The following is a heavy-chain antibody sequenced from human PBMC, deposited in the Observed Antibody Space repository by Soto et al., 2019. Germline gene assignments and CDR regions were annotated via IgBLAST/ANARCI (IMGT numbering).Heavy chain of an antibody. V-gene: IGHV3-23*01. CDR3: AKKAAFGELEYYFDY. CDR1: GFPFSSYA. D-gene: IGHD3-10*01. CDR2: ISGSGGST. J-gene: IGHJ4*02. Sequence: SLRLSCAASGFPFSSYAMSWVRQAPGKGLEWVSAISGSGGSTYYADSVKGRFTISRDNSKNTLYLQMNSLRAEDTAVYYCAKKAAFGELEYYFDYWGQGTLVTVSS.